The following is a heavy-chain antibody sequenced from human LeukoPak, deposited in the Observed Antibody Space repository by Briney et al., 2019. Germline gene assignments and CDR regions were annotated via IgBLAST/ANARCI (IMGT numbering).Heavy chain of an antibody. CDR3: ARDLIVGATGAGYY. V-gene: IGHV3-21*01. CDR1: GSTFSSYS. Sequence: PGGSLSLSCPASGSTFSSYSRNWFRQPPGKGLEWVYSFSSSSSYIYYADSVKGRFTISRDNAKNSLYLQMNSLRAEDTAVYYCARDLIVGATGAGYYWGQGTLVTVSS. CDR2: FSSSSSYI. D-gene: IGHD1-26*01. J-gene: IGHJ4*02.